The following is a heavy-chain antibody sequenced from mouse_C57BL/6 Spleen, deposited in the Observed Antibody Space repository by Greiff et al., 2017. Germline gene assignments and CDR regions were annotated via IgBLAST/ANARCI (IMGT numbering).Heavy chain of an antibody. V-gene: IGHV1-50*01. CDR1: GYTFTSYW. CDR2: IDPSDSYT. D-gene: IGHD1-3*01. J-gene: IGHJ2*01. Sequence: QVQLQQPGAELVKPGASVKLSCKASGYTFTSYWMQWVKQRPGQGLEWIGEIDPSDSYTNYNQKFKGKATLTVDTSSSTAYMQLSSLTSEDSAVYYCARKLSGYFDYWGQGTTRTVSS. CDR3: ARKLSGYFDY.